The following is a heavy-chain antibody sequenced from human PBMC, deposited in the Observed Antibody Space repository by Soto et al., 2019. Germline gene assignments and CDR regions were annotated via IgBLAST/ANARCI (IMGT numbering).Heavy chain of an antibody. V-gene: IGHV1-2*02. J-gene: IGHJ4*02. CDR1: GYTFSAFY. D-gene: IGHD2-21*01. Sequence: QVQLVQSGREVKKPGASVRVSCRTAGYTFSAFYIHWVRQAPGQGLEWVGWLNPNSGDRKYAETFQGRVTMTRDAAVNTAHLDLKNLGSDDTAIDYCARGAIAHGDFWGQGTLVSVSS. CDR2: LNPNSGDR. CDR3: ARGAIAHGDF.